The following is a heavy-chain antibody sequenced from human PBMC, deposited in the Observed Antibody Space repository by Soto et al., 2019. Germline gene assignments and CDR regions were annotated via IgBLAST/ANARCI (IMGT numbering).Heavy chain of an antibody. V-gene: IGHV4-34*01. Sequence: SETLSLTCAVYGGSFSGYYWSWIRQPPGKGLEWIGEINHSGSTNYNPSLKSRVTISVDTSKNQFSLKLSSVTAADTAVYYCARGTSGYDSLYYYYMDVWGKGTTVTVS. J-gene: IGHJ6*03. D-gene: IGHD5-12*01. CDR2: INHSGST. CDR3: ARGTSGYDSLYYYYMDV. CDR1: GGSFSGYY.